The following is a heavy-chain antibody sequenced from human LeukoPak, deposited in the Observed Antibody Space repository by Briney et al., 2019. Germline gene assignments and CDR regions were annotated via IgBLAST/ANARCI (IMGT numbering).Heavy chain of an antibody. Sequence: PSETLSLTCTVSGGSISSYYWSWIRQPPGKGLEWIGYIYYSGSTNYNPSLKSRVTISVDTSKNQFSLKLSSVTAADTAVYYCARDRYSSTTEYGMDVWGQGTTVTVSS. V-gene: IGHV4-59*01. CDR3: ARDRYSSTTEYGMDV. CDR1: GGSISSYY. CDR2: IYYSGST. J-gene: IGHJ6*02. D-gene: IGHD6-19*01.